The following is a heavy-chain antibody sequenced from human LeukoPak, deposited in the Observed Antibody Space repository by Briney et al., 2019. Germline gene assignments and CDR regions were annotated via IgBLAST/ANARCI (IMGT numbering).Heavy chain of an antibody. V-gene: IGHV4-34*01. CDR3: ARGRLLWFRELLSRSRWFDP. CDR1: GGPFSGYY. CDR2: INHSGST. Sequence: PSETLSLTCAVYGGPFSGYYWSWIRQPPGKGLEWIGEINHSGSTNYNPSLKSRVTISVDTSKNQFSLKLSSVTAADTAVYYCARGRLLWFRELLSRSRWFDPWGQGTLVTVSS. J-gene: IGHJ5*02. D-gene: IGHD3-10*01.